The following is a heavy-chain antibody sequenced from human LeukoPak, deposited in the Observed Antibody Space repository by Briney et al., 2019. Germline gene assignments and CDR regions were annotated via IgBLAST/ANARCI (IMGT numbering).Heavy chain of an antibody. Sequence: GGSLRLSCAASGFTVSSNYMSWVRQAPGEGLEWVSVIYSGGSTYYSDSVKGRFTISRHNSKNTLYLQMNSLRAEDTAVYYCARDTLDAFDIWGQGTMVTVSS. CDR2: IYSGGST. CDR1: GFTVSSNY. CDR3: ARDTLDAFDI. V-gene: IGHV3-53*04. J-gene: IGHJ3*02.